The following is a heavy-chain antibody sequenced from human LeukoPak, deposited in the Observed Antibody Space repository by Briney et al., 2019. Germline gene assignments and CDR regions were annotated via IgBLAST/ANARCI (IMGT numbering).Heavy chain of an antibody. CDR3: ARDGSRITIFSGFDY. J-gene: IGHJ4*02. CDR1: GFTFSSYE. D-gene: IGHD3-9*01. Sequence: PGGSLRLSCAASGFTFSSYEMNWVRQAPGKGLEWVSYISSSGSTVSYADSVKGRFTISRDNAKNSLYLQMNSLRAEDTALYYCARDGSRITIFSGFDYWGQGTLVTVSS. CDR2: ISSSGSTV. V-gene: IGHV3-48*03.